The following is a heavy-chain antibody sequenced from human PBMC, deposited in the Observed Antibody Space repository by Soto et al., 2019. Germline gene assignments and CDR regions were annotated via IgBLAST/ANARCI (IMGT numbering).Heavy chain of an antibody. CDR3: ARGRGSGYYTYYYGMDV. CDR2: INPNSGGT. CDR1: GYTFTGYY. J-gene: IGHJ6*02. D-gene: IGHD3-3*01. Sequence: ASGKVSCEASGYTFTGYYIHWVRQAPGQGLEWMGWINPNSGGTNYAQKFQGWVTMTRDTSISTAYMELSRLRSDDTAVYYCARGRGSGYYTYYYGMDVWGQGTTVTVSS. V-gene: IGHV1-2*04.